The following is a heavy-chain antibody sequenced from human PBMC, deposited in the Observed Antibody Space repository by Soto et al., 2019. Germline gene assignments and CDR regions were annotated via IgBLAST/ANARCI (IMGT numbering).Heavy chain of an antibody. V-gene: IGHV1-69*12. CDR1: GGTFSSYA. Sequence: QVQLVQSGAEVKKPGSSVKVSCKASGGTFSSYAISWVRQGPGQGLEWMGGIIPIFGTANYAQKFQGRVTITADESTSTAYMELSSLRSEDTAVYYCARGRYYYDSSGYYAFDIWGQGTMVTVSS. J-gene: IGHJ3*02. CDR2: IIPIFGTA. D-gene: IGHD3-22*01. CDR3: ARGRYYYDSSGYYAFDI.